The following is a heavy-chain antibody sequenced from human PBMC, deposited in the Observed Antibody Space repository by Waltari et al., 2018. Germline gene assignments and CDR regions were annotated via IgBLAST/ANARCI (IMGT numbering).Heavy chain of an antibody. CDR1: GFTFSSTG. CDR2: ISNSGSLT. Sequence: EVQLLESGGGLVQPGGSLRLSCAASGFTFSSTGMSWVRQAPGKGLEWVSSISNSGSLTYYADSVKGRFTSSRDNSMNTLYLQMNSLRVEDTAVYYCAKIAVAGTWYFDLWGRGTLVTVSS. J-gene: IGHJ2*01. CDR3: AKIAVAGTWYFDL. D-gene: IGHD6-19*01. V-gene: IGHV3-23*01.